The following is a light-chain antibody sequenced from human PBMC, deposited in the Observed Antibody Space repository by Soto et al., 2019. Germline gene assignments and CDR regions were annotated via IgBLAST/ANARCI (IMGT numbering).Light chain of an antibody. CDR1: QDVGRW. CDR3: QQARSFPVT. V-gene: IGKV1D-12*01. CDR2: ATS. Sequence: DIQMTQSPSSVSAAVGERVTITCRSSQDVGRWLSWYQQKPGKAPKILIFATSTLQSGVPSRFSGSGSGTDFTLTITSLQSEDFATYYCQQARSFPVTFGQGTRLEIK. J-gene: IGKJ5*01.